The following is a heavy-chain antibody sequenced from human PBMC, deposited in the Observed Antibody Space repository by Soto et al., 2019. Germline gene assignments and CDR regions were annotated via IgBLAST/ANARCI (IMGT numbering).Heavy chain of an antibody. CDR2: INHSGST. D-gene: IGHD6-19*01. Sequence: PSETLSLTCAVYGGSFSGYYWSWIRQPPGKGLEWIGEINHSGSTNYNPSLKSRVTISVDTSKNQFSLKLSSVTAADTAVYYCARGKLAYSSENDMDVWGKGTTGTVSS. V-gene: IGHV4-34*01. J-gene: IGHJ6*03. CDR1: GGSFSGYY. CDR3: ARGKLAYSSENDMDV.